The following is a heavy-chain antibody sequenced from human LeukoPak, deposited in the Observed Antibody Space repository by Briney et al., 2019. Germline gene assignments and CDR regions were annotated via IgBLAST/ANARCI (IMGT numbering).Heavy chain of an antibody. D-gene: IGHD1-7*01. CDR2: IKQDGSEK. V-gene: IGHV3-7*03. Sequence: GGSLRLSCAASEFTFSSYWMSWVRQAPGKGLEWVANIKQDGSEKYYVDSVKGRFTISRDNAKNSLYLQMNSLRAEDTALYHCARKGLGGELGGFDSWGQGTLVTVSS. CDR1: EFTFSSYW. J-gene: IGHJ4*02. CDR3: ARKGLGGELGGFDS.